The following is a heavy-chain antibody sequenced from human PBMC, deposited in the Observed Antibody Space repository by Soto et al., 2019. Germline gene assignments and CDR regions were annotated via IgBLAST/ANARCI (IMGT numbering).Heavy chain of an antibody. Sequence: PGESLKISCKGSGYSFTSYWIGWVRQMPGKGLEWMGIIYPGDSDTRYSPSFQGQVTISADKSISTAYLQWSSLKASDTAMYYCARLEEYSYGHSDAFDIWAKGQWSPS. CDR2: IYPGDSDT. CDR1: GYSFTSYW. J-gene: IGHJ3*02. D-gene: IGHD5-18*01. V-gene: IGHV5-51*01. CDR3: ARLEEYSYGHSDAFDI.